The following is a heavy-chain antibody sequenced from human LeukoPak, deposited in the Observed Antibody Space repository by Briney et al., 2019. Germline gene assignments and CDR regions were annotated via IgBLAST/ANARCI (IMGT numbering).Heavy chain of an antibody. CDR2: IYHSGIT. J-gene: IGHJ1*01. CDR3: ASALFPWAEYFQH. D-gene: IGHD2-21*01. V-gene: IGHV4-38-2*02. Sequence: SETLSLTCIVSGYSISSGYYWGWIRQPPGKGLEWIGNIYHSGITYYNLYNPSLKSRVIISVDTSKNHFSLKLSSVTAADTAVYYCASALFPWAEYFQHWGQGTLVTVSS. CDR1: GYSISSGYY.